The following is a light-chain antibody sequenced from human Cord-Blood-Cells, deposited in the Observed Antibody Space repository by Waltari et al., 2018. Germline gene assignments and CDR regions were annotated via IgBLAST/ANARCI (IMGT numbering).Light chain of an antibody. CDR2: GAS. CDR3: QQYGSSPLT. J-gene: IGKJ4*01. Sequence: PCRASQSVSSSYLAWYQQKPGQAPRLLIYGASSRATGIPDRFSGSGSGTDFTLTISRLEPEDFAVYYCQQYGSSPLTFGGGTKVEIK. CDR1: QSVSSSY. V-gene: IGKV3-20*01.